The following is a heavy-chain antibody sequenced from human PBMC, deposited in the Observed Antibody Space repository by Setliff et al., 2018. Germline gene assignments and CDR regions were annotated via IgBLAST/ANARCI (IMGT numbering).Heavy chain of an antibody. D-gene: IGHD3-10*01. Sequence: ETLSLTCTVYGGSFSDYYWGWVRQPPGKGLEWLASINPDGSEKYYVDSVKGRFTISRDNAKNSLSLQMNSLRTEDTAVYYCFGAGTCSYWGQGTLVTVSS. CDR2: INPDGSEK. CDR3: FGAGTCSY. V-gene: IGHV3-7*02. J-gene: IGHJ4*02. CDR1: GGSFSDYY.